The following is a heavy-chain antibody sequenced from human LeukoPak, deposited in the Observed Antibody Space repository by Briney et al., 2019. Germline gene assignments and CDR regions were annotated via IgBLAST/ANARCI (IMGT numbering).Heavy chain of an antibody. D-gene: IGHD6-19*01. CDR1: GGSISSYY. CDR3: ASGRVYSSGWYDY. Sequence: PSETLSLTCTVSGGSISSYYWSWIRQPAGKGLEWIGRIYTSGSTNYNPSLKSRVTISVDRSKNQLSLRLSSVTAADTAVYYCASGRVYSSGWYDYWGQGTLVTVSS. J-gene: IGHJ4*02. CDR2: IYTSGST. V-gene: IGHV4-4*07.